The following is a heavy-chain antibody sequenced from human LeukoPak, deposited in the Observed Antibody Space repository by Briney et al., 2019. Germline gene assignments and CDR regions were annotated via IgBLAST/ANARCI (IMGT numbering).Heavy chain of an antibody. J-gene: IGHJ4*02. CDR3: ARARYCSGGSCYFSDY. D-gene: IGHD2-15*01. CDR2: ISSSSSTI. V-gene: IGHV3-48*01. Sequence: GGSLRLSCAASGFTFSSYSMNWVRQAPGKGLEWVSYISSSSSTIYYADSVKGRFTISRDNAKNSLYLQMNSLRAEDTAVYYCARARYCSGGSCYFSDYWGQGTLVTVSS. CDR1: GFTFSSYS.